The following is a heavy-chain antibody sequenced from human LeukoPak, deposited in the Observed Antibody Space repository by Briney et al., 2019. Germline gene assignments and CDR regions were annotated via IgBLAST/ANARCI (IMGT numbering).Heavy chain of an antibody. J-gene: IGHJ5*02. V-gene: IGHV4-59*01. CDR1: GGSISSYY. D-gene: IGHD5-18*01. CDR2: IYYSGST. CDR3: ARARFGYSYGPNWFDP. Sequence: SETLSLTCTVSGGSISSYYWSWIRQPPGKGLEWVGYIYYSGSTNYNPALKRRVTISVDTFKNQFSLKLSSVTAADTAVYYCARARFGYSYGPNWFDPWGQGTLVTVSS.